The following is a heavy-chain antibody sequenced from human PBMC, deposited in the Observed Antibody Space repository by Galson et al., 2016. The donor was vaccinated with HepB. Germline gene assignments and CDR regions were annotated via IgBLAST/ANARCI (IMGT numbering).Heavy chain of an antibody. J-gene: IGHJ4*02. V-gene: IGHV3-23*01. D-gene: IGHD3-10*01. CDR3: AKYSGWGTRNFDY. CDR1: GFTFTFYA. CDR2: IAGIGGGI. Sequence: SLRLSCAASGFTFTFYAMTWVRQAPGKGLEWLSSIAGIGGGIYYADSVKGRFAISRDNSKNTLYLEMNNLRAEDTAGYYCAKYSGWGTRNFDYWGQGTLVTVSS.